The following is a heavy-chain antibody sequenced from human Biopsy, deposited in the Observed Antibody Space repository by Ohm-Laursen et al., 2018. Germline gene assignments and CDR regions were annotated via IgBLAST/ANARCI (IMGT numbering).Heavy chain of an antibody. V-gene: IGHV4-59*07. D-gene: IGHD4/OR15-4a*01. Sequence: SDTLSLTCSVSGGSMTGYEWRWIRLAPGKGLVWIGYIYYSGGTKYNPSLASRVTFSVDMSKSQFSLKLYSVTAADTAVYYCARVEAGTYDALDIWGQGTLVTVSS. CDR3: ARVEAGTYDALDI. J-gene: IGHJ4*02. CDR2: IYYSGGT. CDR1: GGSMTGYE.